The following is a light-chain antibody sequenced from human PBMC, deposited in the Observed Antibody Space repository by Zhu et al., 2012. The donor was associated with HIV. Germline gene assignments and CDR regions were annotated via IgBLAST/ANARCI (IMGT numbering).Light chain of an antibody. J-gene: IGKJ4*01. CDR1: QSVRSF. V-gene: IGKV3-11*01. CDR3: QQRRNWPLT. Sequence: IVLTQSPATLSLSPGERATLSCRASQSVRSFLAWYQQRPGQAPRLLIYDATKRATGIPARFSGSGSGTDFTLTISSLEPEDFALYYCQQRRNWPLTFGGGTRVEIK. CDR2: DAT.